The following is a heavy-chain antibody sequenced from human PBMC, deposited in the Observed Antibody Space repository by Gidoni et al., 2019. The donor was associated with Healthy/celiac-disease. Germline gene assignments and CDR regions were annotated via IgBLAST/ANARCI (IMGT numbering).Heavy chain of an antibody. CDR3: ARQGSNYDILTGYYKFNWFDP. CDR1: GGSISSSSYY. CDR2: IYYSGST. D-gene: IGHD3-9*01. J-gene: IGHJ5*02. V-gene: IGHV4-39*01. Sequence: QLQLQESGPGLVKPSETLSLHCTVSGGSISSSSYYWGWIRQPPGKGLEWIGSIYYSGSTYYNPSLKSRVTISVDTSKNQFSLKLSSVTAADTAVYYCARQGSNYDILTGYYKFNWFDPWGQGTLVAVSS.